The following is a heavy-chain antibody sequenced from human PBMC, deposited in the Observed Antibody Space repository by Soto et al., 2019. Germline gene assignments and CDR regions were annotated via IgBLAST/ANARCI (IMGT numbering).Heavy chain of an antibody. Sequence: QVQLVESGGGVVQPGTSLRLSCVGSGFTFRSYVIHWVRQAPGKGLEWVALTSYDGSNKYYDDSVKGRFTISRDNSRNTVNMQRDSTRLEDTAISYCARWGTTGGGDVWGQGPLVSVSS. CDR2: TSYDGSNK. D-gene: IGHD3-16*01. J-gene: IGHJ4*02. V-gene: IGHV3-30*19. CDR1: GFTFRSYV. CDR3: ARWGTTGGGDV.